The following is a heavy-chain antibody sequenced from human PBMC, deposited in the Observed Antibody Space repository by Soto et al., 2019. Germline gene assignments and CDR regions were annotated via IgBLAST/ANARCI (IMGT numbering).Heavy chain of an antibody. CDR2: VSGSGRST. V-gene: IGHV3-23*01. D-gene: IGHD6-13*01. CDR3: AKDQGSSWYEIDY. CDR1: GFTFSTYA. Sequence: GGSLRLSCAASGFTFSTYAMAWVRQAPGKGLEWVSTVSGSGRSTYYADPVKGRFTISRDNSKNTLYLQMNSLRAEDMVVYYCAKDQGSSWYEIDYWGQGTLVTVSS. J-gene: IGHJ4*02.